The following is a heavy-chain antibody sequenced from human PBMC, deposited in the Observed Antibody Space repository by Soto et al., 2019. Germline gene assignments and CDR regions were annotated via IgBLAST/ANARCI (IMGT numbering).Heavy chain of an antibody. D-gene: IGHD3-22*01. V-gene: IGHV3-23*01. CDR1: GFTFSSYA. CDR3: AKGPRIVVVIYYFDY. Sequence: GGSLRLSCAASGFTFSSYAMGWVRQAPGKGLEWVSAISGSGGSTYYADSVKGRFTISRDNSKNTLYLQMNSLRAEDTAVYYCAKGPRIVVVIYYFDYWGQGTLVTVSS. J-gene: IGHJ4*02. CDR2: ISGSGGST.